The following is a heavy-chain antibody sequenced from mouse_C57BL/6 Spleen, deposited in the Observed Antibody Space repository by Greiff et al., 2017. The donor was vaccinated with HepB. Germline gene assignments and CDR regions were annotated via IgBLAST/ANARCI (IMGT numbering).Heavy chain of an antibody. V-gene: IGHV14-2*01. CDR2: IDPEDGET. J-gene: IGHJ4*01. CDR3: ARRNYGSSYGYAMDY. CDR1: GFNIKDYY. Sequence: EVKLVESGAELVKPGASVKLSCTASGFNIKDYYMHWVKQRTEQGLEWIGRIDPEDGETKYAPKFQGKATITADTSSNTAYLQLSSLTSEDTAVYYCARRNYGSSYGYAMDYWGQGTSVTVSS. D-gene: IGHD1-1*01.